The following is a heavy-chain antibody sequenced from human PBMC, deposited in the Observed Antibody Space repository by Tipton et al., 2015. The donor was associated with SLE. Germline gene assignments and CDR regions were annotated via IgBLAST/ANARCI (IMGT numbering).Heavy chain of an antibody. J-gene: IGHJ4*02. D-gene: IGHD5-18*01. CDR1: GASISSYY. CDR2: IYYTGST. Sequence: TLSLTCTVSGASISSYYWSWIRQPPGKGLEWIGYIYYTGSTEFAPSLKSRVTFSVDRSKNQFSLNLRSVTAADTAVYYCARGARGYSYGSDEDFDSWGQGILVTVSS. CDR3: ARGARGYSYGSDEDFDS. V-gene: IGHV4-59*01.